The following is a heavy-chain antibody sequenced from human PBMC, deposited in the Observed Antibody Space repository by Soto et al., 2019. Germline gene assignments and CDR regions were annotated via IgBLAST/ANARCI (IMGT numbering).Heavy chain of an antibody. V-gene: IGHV4-59*01. D-gene: IGHD3-22*01. CDR1: GGSISSYY. J-gene: IGHJ3*02. Sequence: SETLSLTCTVSGGSISSYYWSWIRQPPGKGLEWIGYIYYSGSTNYNPSLKSRVTISVDTSKNQFSLKLSSVTAADTAVYYCARTYDDSGPNSGGYGFDIWGQGTMVT. CDR2: IYYSGST. CDR3: ARTYDDSGPNSGGYGFDI.